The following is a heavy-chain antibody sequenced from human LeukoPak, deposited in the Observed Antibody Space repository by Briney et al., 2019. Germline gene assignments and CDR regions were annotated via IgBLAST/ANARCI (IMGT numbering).Heavy chain of an antibody. D-gene: IGHD3-10*01. CDR3: ARGWLGDPPPSN. CDR2: IYYSGST. CDR1: GGSISSYY. J-gene: IGHJ4*02. Sequence: SETLSLTCTVSGGSISSYYWSWIRQPPGKGLEWIGYIYYSGSTNYNPSLKSRVTISVDTSKNQFSLKLSSVTAADTAVYYCARGWLGDPPPSNWGQGTLVTVSS. V-gene: IGHV4-59*01.